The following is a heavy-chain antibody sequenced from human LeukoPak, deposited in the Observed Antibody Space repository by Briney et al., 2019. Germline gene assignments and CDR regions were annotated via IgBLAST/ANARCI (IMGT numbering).Heavy chain of an antibody. D-gene: IGHD3-10*01. Sequence: KSSETLSLTCAVYGGSFSGYYWSWIRQPPGKGLERIGYIYYSGSTYYNPSLKSRVTISVDTSKNQFSLKLSSVTAADTAVYYCARVCFTGSGSYWRNWFDPWGQGTLVTVSS. J-gene: IGHJ5*02. CDR1: GGSFSGYY. CDR2: IYYSGST. V-gene: IGHV4-30-4*08. CDR3: ARVCFTGSGSYWRNWFDP.